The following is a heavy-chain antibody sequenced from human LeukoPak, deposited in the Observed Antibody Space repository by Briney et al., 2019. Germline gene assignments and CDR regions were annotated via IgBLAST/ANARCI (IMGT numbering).Heavy chain of an antibody. V-gene: IGHV3-30-3*01. Sequence: GRSLRLSCAASGFTFSSYAMHWVRQAPGKGLERVAVISYDGSNKYYADSVKGRFTISRDNSKNTLYLQMNSLRAEDTAVYYCARAIAAAGAGYYYYYYGMDVWGQGTTVTVSS. CDR1: GFTFSSYA. J-gene: IGHJ6*02. CDR3: ARAIAAAGAGYYYYYYGMDV. CDR2: ISYDGSNK. D-gene: IGHD6-13*01.